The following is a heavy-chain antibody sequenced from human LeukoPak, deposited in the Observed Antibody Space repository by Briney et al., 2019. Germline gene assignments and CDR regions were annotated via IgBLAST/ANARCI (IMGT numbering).Heavy chain of an antibody. CDR2: ISSNRGST. D-gene: IGHD6-19*01. CDR3: AREGYSSGWYYFDY. J-gene: IGHJ4*02. Sequence: PGGSLRLSCAASGFTFSSYAMHWVRQAPGKGLEYVSAISSNRGSTYYANSVKGRFTISRDNSKNTLYLQMGSLRAEDMAVYYCAREGYSSGWYYFDYWGQGTLVTVSS. CDR1: GFTFSSYA. V-gene: IGHV3-64*01.